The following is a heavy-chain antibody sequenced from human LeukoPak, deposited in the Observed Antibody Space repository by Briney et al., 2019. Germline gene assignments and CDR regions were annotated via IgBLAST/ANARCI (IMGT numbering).Heavy chain of an antibody. D-gene: IGHD3-10*01. Sequence: GRSLRLSCATSGFTFDDYTMHWVRQVPGKGLEWVSGISWNSGTIGYADSVKGRFTISRENAKNSLYLQMNSLRVEDTALYYCAKDQNYGSGSCFDYWGQGTLVTVSS. CDR3: AKDQNYGSGSCFDY. V-gene: IGHV3-9*01. J-gene: IGHJ4*02. CDR1: GFTFDDYT. CDR2: ISWNSGTI.